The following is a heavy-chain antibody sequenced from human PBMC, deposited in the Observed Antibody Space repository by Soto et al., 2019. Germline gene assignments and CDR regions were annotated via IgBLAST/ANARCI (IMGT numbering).Heavy chain of an antibody. J-gene: IGHJ4*02. Sequence: QVHLVQSGAAVKKPGASVKVSCKGSGYAFTTYGITWVRQAPGQGLEWMGWISAHKGNTNYAQKLQGRVTGNRDTSTSTAYMELRSLRSDDTAVYYCARGRYGDYWGQGALVTVSS. V-gene: IGHV1-18*01. CDR2: ISAHKGNT. CDR1: GYAFTTYG. D-gene: IGHD1-1*01. CDR3: ARGRYGDY.